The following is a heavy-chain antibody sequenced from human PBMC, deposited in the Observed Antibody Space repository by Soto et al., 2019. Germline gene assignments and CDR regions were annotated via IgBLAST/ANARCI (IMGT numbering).Heavy chain of an antibody. CDR1: GFTFSDYA. CDR2: IWQDGSDQ. D-gene: IGHD3-22*01. CDR3: GRLASHIYDKSGYWNYFDH. Sequence: GGSLRLSCAVSGFTFSDYAMHWVRQAPGKGLEWVAVIWQDGSDQYYTDSVKGRFTISRDNSDNTLYLQMNSLRAEDTAVYYCGRLASHIYDKSGYWNYFDHWGQGTLVTVYS. J-gene: IGHJ4*02. V-gene: IGHV3-33*01.